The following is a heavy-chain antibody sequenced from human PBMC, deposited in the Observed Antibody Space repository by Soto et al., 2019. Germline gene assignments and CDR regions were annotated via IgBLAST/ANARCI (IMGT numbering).Heavy chain of an antibody. Sequence: ASVKVCCKASGYTFTGYYMHWVRQAPGRGLEWMGWMNPNSGNTNYAQKFQGRVTMTRNTSITTAYMELSSLRSEDTAVYYCARGRSDCTTTICSYYMDVWGKGTTVTVSS. CDR2: MNPNSGNT. D-gene: IGHD2-2*01. CDR1: GYTFTGYY. CDR3: ARGRSDCTTTICSYYMDV. J-gene: IGHJ6*03. V-gene: IGHV1-2*02.